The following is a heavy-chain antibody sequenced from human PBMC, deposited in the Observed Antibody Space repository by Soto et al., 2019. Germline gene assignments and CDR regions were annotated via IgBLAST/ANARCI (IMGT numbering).Heavy chain of an antibody. V-gene: IGHV1-46*01. CDR2: ISPDGGRT. Sequence: ASVKVSCKASGGTFSSYAINWVRQAPGQGLEWMGIISPDGGRTSYAQKFQGRVTMTRDTSTSTVYMELSSLRSEDTAVYYCATRDPGHYWGQGTLVTVSS. J-gene: IGHJ4*02. CDR3: ATRDPGHY. CDR1: GGTFSSYA.